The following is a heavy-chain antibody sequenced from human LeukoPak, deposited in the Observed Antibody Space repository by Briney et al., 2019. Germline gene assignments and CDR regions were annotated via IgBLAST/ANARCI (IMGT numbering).Heavy chain of an antibody. D-gene: IGHD3-10*01. CDR1: GLTFSSYA. CDR2: ISHDGSHK. CDR3: ARGTMVRGVILLGDC. J-gene: IGHJ4*02. Sequence: GGSLRLSCAASGLTFSSYAMHWVRQAPGKGLEWVAVISHDGSHKYYADSVKGRFTISRDDSKNTLYLQMNSLRPEGTAVYYCARGTMVRGVILLGDCWGQGTLVTVSS. V-gene: IGHV3-30*04.